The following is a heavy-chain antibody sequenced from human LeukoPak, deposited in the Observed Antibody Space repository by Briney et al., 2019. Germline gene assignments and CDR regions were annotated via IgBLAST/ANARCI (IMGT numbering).Heavy chain of an antibody. D-gene: IGHD2-15*01. V-gene: IGHV1-2*02. CDR3: ARGCNRCLPKLDQ. J-gene: IGHJ4*01. CDR1: GYTFTDYY. CDR2: IHPYSGGT. Sequence: ASVKVSCKASGYTFTDYYMHWVRQAPGQGLEWMGWIHPYSGGTNYAQKFQGRVTMTRDTSISTAYMELSTLRSDDTAVYFCARGCNRCLPKLDQWGPGTLVPGSP.